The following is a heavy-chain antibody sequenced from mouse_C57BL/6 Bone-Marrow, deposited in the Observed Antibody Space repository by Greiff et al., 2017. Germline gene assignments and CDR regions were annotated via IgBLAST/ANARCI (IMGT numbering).Heavy chain of an antibody. CDR2: IYYDGSST. V-gene: IGHV5-16*01. D-gene: IGHD1-1*01. CDR1: GFTFSDYY. Sequence: EVKLVESEGGLVQPGSSMKLSCTASGFTFSDYYMAWVRQVPEKGLEWVANIYYDGSSTYYLDSLKSRFIISRDNAKNILCLQMSSLKSEDTATYYCARVVATDGWYFDVWGTGTTVTVSS. J-gene: IGHJ1*03. CDR3: ARVVATDGWYFDV.